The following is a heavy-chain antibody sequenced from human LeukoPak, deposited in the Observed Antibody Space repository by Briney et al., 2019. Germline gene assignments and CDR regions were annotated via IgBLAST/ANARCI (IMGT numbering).Heavy chain of an antibody. CDR3: ARRDSSGRNPFDY. J-gene: IGHJ4*02. V-gene: IGHV4-59*08. Sequence: PSETLSLTCTVSGGSISSYYWSWIRQPPGKGLEWIGYIYYSGSTNYNPSLKSRVTISVDTSKNQFSLKLSSVTAADTAVYYCARRDSSGRNPFDYWGQGTLVTVSS. D-gene: IGHD6-19*01. CDR1: GGSISSYY. CDR2: IYYSGST.